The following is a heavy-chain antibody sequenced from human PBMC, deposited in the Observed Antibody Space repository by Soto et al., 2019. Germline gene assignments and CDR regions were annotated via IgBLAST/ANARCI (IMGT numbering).Heavy chain of an antibody. J-gene: IGHJ6*02. CDR1: GFTFSSYA. D-gene: IGHD4-17*01. CDR3: AKEGPAVTSYYYYGMDV. CDR2: ICGNSGST. V-gene: IGHV3-23*01. Sequence: EVQLLESGGGLVQPGGSLRLSCAAAGFTFSSYAMSWVRQAPGKGLEWVSAICGNSGSTYYADSVKGRFTISRDNSKNTLYLQMNSLRVEDTAVYYCAKEGPAVTSYYYYGMDVWGQGTTVTVSS.